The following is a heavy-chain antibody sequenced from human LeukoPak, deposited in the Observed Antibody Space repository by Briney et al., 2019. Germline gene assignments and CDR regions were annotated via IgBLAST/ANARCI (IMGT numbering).Heavy chain of an antibody. CDR2: IGSSGSTV. CDR3: ARRFGAARDDYMDV. Sequence: GGSLRLSCASGITFSSYAMSWVRQAPGKGLEWVSYIGSSGSTVYYADSVKGRFTISRDNAKNSLYLQMNSLRAEDTAVYYCARRFGAARDDYMDVWGKGTTVTVSS. J-gene: IGHJ6*03. CDR1: GITFSSYA. V-gene: IGHV3-48*04. D-gene: IGHD3-16*01.